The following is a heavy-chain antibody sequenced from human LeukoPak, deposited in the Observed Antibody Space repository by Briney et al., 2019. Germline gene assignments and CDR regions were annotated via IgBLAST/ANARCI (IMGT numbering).Heavy chain of an antibody. V-gene: IGHV4-34*01. CDR1: GGSFSGYY. J-gene: IGHJ6*02. Sequence: SETLSLTCAVYGGSFSGYYWSWIRQPPGKGLEWIGEINHSGSTSYNPSLKSRVTISVDTSKNQFSLKLSSVTAADTAFYYCARGPLAAAGTLTYYYYGMDVWGQGTTVTVSS. CDR3: ARGPLAAAGTLTYYYYGMDV. D-gene: IGHD6-13*01. CDR2: INHSGST.